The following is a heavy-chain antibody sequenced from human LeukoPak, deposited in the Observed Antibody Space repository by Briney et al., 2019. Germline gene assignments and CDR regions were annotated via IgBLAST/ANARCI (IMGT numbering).Heavy chain of an antibody. CDR2: IYSGGST. CDR3: ASSTNYYDSSGYYYPFDY. V-gene: IGHV3-53*01. D-gene: IGHD3-22*01. Sequence: GGSLRLSYAASGFTVSSNYMSWVRQAPGKGLEWVSVIYSGGSTYYADSVKGRFTISRDNSKNTLYPQMNSLRAEDTAVYYCASSTNYYDSSGYYYPFDYWGQGTLVTVSS. CDR1: GFTVSSNY. J-gene: IGHJ4*02.